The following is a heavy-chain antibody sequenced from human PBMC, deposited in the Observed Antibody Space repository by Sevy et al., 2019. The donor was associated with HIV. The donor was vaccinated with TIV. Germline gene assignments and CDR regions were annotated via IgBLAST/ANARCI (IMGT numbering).Heavy chain of an antibody. J-gene: IGHJ5*02. D-gene: IGHD4-17*01. V-gene: IGHV3-33*01. CDR3: ARSSTVVTPGLFDP. CDR1: GFTFSSYG. Sequence: GGSLRLSCAASGFTFSSYGMYWVRQAPGKGLEWVAVIWYDGSNKYYADSVKGRFTISRDNSKNTLYLQMNSLRAEDTAVYYCARSSTVVTPGLFDPWGQGTLVTVSS. CDR2: IWYDGSNK.